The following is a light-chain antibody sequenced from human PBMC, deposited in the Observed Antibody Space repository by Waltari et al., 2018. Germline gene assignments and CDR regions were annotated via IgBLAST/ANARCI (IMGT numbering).Light chain of an antibody. CDR3: AAWDGSLRV. J-gene: IGLJ3*02. CDR2: RNN. Sequence: QSVLTQPPSASGTPGQRVTISCSGSSSNIGSYYVYWYQPLPGTAPNLLIYRNNQRPSGVPDRFSGSKSGTSASLAISGLRSEDEADYYCAAWDGSLRVFGGGTKVTVL. V-gene: IGLV1-47*01. CDR1: SSNIGSYY.